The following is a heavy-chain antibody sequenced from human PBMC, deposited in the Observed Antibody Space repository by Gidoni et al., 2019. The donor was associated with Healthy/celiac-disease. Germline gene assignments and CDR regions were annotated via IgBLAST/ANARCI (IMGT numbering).Heavy chain of an antibody. CDR3: AREELYYYDSSEDPSYYGMDV. CDR2: TYYRSKWYN. J-gene: IGHJ6*02. CDR1: GDRVSSNSAA. Sequence: QVQLQQSGPGLVKPSQTLSLTCAISGDRVSSNSAARNWIRQSPSRGLEWLGRTYYRSKWYNDYAVSVKSRITINPDTSKNQFSLQLNSVTPEDTAVYYCAREELYYYDSSEDPSYYGMDVWGQGTTVTVSS. D-gene: IGHD3-22*01. V-gene: IGHV6-1*01.